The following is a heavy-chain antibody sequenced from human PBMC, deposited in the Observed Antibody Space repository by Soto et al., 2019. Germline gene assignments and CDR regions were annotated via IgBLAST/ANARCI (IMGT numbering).Heavy chain of an antibody. V-gene: IGHV3-23*01. CDR2: LSGTGDST. CDR1: GFTFRSYA. CDR3: AKDNGNYGSGSFSH. J-gene: IGHJ4*02. Sequence: LRLSCAASGFTFRSYAMSWVRQAPGKGLEWVSALSGTGDSTDYANSVKGRFTISRDDSKTTLYLQMSSLRAEDTAVYYCAKDNGNYGSGSFSHWGQGTLVTVSS. D-gene: IGHD3-10*01.